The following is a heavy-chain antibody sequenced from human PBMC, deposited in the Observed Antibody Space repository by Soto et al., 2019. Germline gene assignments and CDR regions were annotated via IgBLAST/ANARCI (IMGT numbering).Heavy chain of an antibody. D-gene: IGHD1-1*01. V-gene: IGHV3-23*01. J-gene: IGHJ4*02. CDR1: GYTFSSYA. CDR2: ISVSGGST. Sequence: EVHLLESGGGLVQPGGSLRLSCAASGYTFSSYAMSWVRQAPGMGLEWVSAISVSGGSTYYADSVRGRFTSSRDNSKNTLSLPMPSLRAEDTAASFCAKASSTNVYNFDSWGQGTLVTVS. CDR3: AKASSTNVYNFDS.